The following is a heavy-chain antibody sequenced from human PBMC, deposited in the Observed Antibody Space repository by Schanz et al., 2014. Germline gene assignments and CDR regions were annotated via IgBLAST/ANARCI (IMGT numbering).Heavy chain of an antibody. J-gene: IGHJ4*02. CDR3: VSSGSYSSYAF. D-gene: IGHD3-10*01. V-gene: IGHV3-11*06. CDR2: INTGSNYI. Sequence: QVHLLESGGGLVEPGGSLRLSCAASGFSFSDYYMSWIRQAPGKGLEWISFINTGSNYINYADSVKGRFTISRDNSKNTVHLQMNSLRAEDTAVYHCVSSGSYSSYAFWGQGTPVTVSS. CDR1: GFSFSDYY.